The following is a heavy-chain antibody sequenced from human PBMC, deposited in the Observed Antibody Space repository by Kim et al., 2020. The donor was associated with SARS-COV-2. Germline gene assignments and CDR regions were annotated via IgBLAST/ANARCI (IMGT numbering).Heavy chain of an antibody. J-gene: IGHJ4*02. D-gene: IGHD2-21*02. CDR2: INNGGTTS. CDR3: ARGGVTGRLLDY. CDR1: GVSFTTYW. Sequence: GGSLRLSCTASGVSFTTYWMHWVRQVPGKGLEWVSLINNGGTTSNYADFVKGRFAISRDNLKATLYLRMTRLRGEDTGVYFCARGGVTGRLLDYWGQGTLVTVSS. V-gene: IGHV3-74*01.